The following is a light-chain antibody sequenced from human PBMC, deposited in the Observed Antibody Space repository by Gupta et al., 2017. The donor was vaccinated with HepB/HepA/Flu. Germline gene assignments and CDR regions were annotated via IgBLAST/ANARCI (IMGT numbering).Light chain of an antibody. V-gene: IGKV3-20*01. CDR2: GAS. CDR3: QQYGSSPPALT. J-gene: IGKJ4*01. Sequence: IVLTQSPGTLSLSPGERATLSCRASQSVSSSYLAWYQQKPGQAPRLLIYGASSRATGIPDRFSGSGSGTDFTLTISRLEPEDFAVYYCQQYGSSPPALTFGGGTKVEIK. CDR1: QSVSSSY.